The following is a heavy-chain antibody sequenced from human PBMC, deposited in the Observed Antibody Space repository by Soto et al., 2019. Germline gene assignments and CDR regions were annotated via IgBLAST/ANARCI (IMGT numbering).Heavy chain of an antibody. D-gene: IGHD1-7*01. CDR1: GFTFSNYG. V-gene: IGHV3-30*02. Sequence: GGSVRRSCEASGFTFSNYGMHWVRQAPGKGLEGVGVVWFDGSKEYYADSVKGRFTISRDDSNKTLYLQMNSLRAEDTAVYYCAKGTPYSRAPIDYWGQGTLVNDSS. J-gene: IGHJ4*02. CDR2: VWFDGSKE. CDR3: AKGTPYSRAPIDY.